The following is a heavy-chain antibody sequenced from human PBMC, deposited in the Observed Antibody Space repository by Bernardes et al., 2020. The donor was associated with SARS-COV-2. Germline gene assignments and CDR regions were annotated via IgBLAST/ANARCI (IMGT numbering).Heavy chain of an antibody. Sequence: AGSLRLSCGASGITFNTLWMHWVRQAPGEGLVWVARIAGDGTSVTYADSVKGRFTISRDNAKNTLYLQMNTLRAEDTAVYYCAGTSGTCCDYWGQGSLVTVSS. CDR2: IAGDGTSV. V-gene: IGHV3-74*03. CDR1: GITFNTLW. CDR3: AGTSGTCCDY. J-gene: IGHJ4*02. D-gene: IGHD2-15*01.